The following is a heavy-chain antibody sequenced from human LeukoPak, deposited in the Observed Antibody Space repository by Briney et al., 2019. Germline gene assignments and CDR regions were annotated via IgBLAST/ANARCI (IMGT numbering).Heavy chain of an antibody. Sequence: SETLSLTCAVYGGSFSGFYWSWVRQPPGKGLEWIGEINPVGSTNYMPSLKSRVSISADTSKNQFSLRLTFVTAADTAMYYCASRTWAAAYFQHWGQGALVTVSS. CDR3: ASRTWAAAYFQH. CDR2: INPVGST. CDR1: GGSFSGFY. D-gene: IGHD1/OR15-1a*01. V-gene: IGHV4-34*01. J-gene: IGHJ1*01.